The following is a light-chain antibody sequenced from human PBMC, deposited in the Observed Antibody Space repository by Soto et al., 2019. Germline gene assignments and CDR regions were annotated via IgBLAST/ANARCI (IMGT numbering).Light chain of an antibody. CDR2: DAS. Sequence: EIVMTQSPVTQSESPGQRATLSCRASQSVRSNLAWYQQKPGQAPRLLMYDASTRATGIPARFSGSGSGTEFTLTISSLQSEDFAVYYCQQYNNWPPWTFGQGTKVDIK. J-gene: IGKJ1*01. CDR3: QQYNNWPPWT. V-gene: IGKV3-15*01. CDR1: QSVRSN.